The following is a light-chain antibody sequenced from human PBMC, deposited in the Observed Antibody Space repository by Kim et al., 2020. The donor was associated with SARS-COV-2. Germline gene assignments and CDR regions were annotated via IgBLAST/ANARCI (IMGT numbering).Light chain of an antibody. Sequence: GQSLTMSCTGTSSDVGGYNYVSWYQQHPGKAPKLMIDDVSNRPSGVSNRFSGSKSGNTASLTISGLQAEDEADYYCSSYTSSSTWVFGGGTQLTVL. J-gene: IGLJ3*02. CDR2: DVS. CDR1: SSDVGGYNY. V-gene: IGLV2-14*03. CDR3: SSYTSSSTWV.